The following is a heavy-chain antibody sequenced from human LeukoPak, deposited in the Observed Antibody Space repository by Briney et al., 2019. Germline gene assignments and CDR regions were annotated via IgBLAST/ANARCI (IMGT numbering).Heavy chain of an antibody. CDR1: GGTFSSYA. CDR3: VRSGSYPKAFDI. CDR2: IIPIFGTA. V-gene: IGHV1-69*05. D-gene: IGHD1-26*01. J-gene: IGHJ3*02. Sequence: ASVKVSCKASGGTFSSYAISWVRQAPGQGLEWMGGIIPIFGTANYAQKFQGRVTMTTDTSTSTAYMELRSLRSDDTAVYYCVRSGSYPKAFDIWGQGTMVTVSS.